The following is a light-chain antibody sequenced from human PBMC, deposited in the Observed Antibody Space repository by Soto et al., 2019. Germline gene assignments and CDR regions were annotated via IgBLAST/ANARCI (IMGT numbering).Light chain of an antibody. CDR3: QQYYSTPYT. CDR1: QSISNW. CDR2: AAS. Sequence: DIQMTQSPSTLPASVGDRVTITCRASQSISNWLAWYQQKPGTAPKVLIQAASSLQSGVPSRFSGSGSGTEFTLTISSLQAEDVAVYYCQQYYSTPYTFGQGTKVDIK. V-gene: IGKV1-5*01. J-gene: IGKJ2*01.